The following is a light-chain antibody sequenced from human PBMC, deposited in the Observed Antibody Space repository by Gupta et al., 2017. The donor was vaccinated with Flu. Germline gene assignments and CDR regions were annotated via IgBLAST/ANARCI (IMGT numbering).Light chain of an antibody. CDR1: SSDVGAYNY. J-gene: IGLJ3*02. Sequence: QSALTKPASVSGSPGQSITISCTGSSSDVGAYNYVSWYKQYPGKAPKVMIYEVSNRPSGVSNRISGSKSGNTASLTISGLQAEDEADYYCSSYTSSRTWLFGGGTKLTVL. CDR2: EVS. CDR3: SSYTSSRTWL. V-gene: IGLV2-14*01.